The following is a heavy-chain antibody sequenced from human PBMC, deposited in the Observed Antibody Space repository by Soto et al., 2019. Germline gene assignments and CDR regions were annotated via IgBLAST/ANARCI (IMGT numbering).Heavy chain of an antibody. D-gene: IGHD6-19*01. J-gene: IGHJ4*02. CDR3: AKDQYSSGWYRL. V-gene: IGHV3-23*01. CDR1: GFTFSSYA. Sequence: EVQLLESGGGLVQPGGSLRLSCVASGFTFSSYAMTWVRQAPGKGLEWVSAITGSGGTTYYADSVKGRFTISRDNSKNTLYLQMNSLRAEDTAVYYCAKDQYSSGWYRLWGQGTLVTVSS. CDR2: ITGSGGTT.